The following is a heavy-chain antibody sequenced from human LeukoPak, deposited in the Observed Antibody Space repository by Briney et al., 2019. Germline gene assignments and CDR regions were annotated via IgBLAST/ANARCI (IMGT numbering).Heavy chain of an antibody. Sequence: KPSETLSLTCIVSGYSISSGYYWGWIRQPPGKGLEWIGSIYHSGSTYYNPSLKSRVTISVDTSKNQFSLKLSSVTAADAAVYYCARTRGYSYGYGPPDYWGQGTLVTVSS. CDR1: GYSISSGYY. CDR2: IYHSGST. V-gene: IGHV4-38-2*02. D-gene: IGHD5-18*01. CDR3: ARTRGYSYGYGPPDY. J-gene: IGHJ4*02.